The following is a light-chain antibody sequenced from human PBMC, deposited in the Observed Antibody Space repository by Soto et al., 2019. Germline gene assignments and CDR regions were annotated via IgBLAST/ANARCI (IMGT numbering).Light chain of an antibody. CDR3: QQLSTYPST. CDR1: QSISSW. V-gene: IGKV1-5*03. J-gene: IGKJ4*01. Sequence: DIQMTQSPSTLSASVGDRVTITCRASQSISSWVAWYQQKPGKGPKLLIYKASHLESGVPSRFSGSGSGTEFTLTISSLQPGDFATYYCQQLSTYPSTFGGGTKVEIK. CDR2: KAS.